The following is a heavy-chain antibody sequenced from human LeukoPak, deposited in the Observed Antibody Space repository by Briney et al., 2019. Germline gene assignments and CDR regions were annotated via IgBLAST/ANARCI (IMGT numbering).Heavy chain of an antibody. CDR3: VKDSPPRYSGSPPAY. CDR2: INSINAV. CDR1: GFMFDTYI. Sequence: GGSLRLSCAASGFMFDTYIMTWVRQAPGKGLEWISYINSINAVYYTDSVQGRFNISRDNAKNSLYLQMNSLRADDTAVYYCVKDSPPRYSGSPPAYWGQGTLVTVSS. J-gene: IGHJ4*02. V-gene: IGHV3-48*01. D-gene: IGHD1-26*01.